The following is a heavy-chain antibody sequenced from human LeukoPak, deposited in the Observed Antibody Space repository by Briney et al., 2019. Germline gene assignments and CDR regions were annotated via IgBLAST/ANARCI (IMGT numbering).Heavy chain of an antibody. CDR2: ISGSGGST. V-gene: IGHV3-23*01. Sequence: GGSLRLSCAASGFSFSSYAVTWVRQAPGKGLAWLSGISGSGGSTYYADSVKGRFTISRHNSKNTLYLQTNSLRAEDTAVYYCAKGRYFDWFSVSSWFDPWGQGTLVTVSS. D-gene: IGHD3-9*01. CDR3: AKGRYFDWFSVSSWFDP. CDR1: GFSFSSYA. J-gene: IGHJ5*02.